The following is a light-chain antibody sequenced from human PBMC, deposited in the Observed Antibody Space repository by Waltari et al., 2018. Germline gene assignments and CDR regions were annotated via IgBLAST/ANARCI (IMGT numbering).Light chain of an antibody. CDR3: QSADSSGTYWV. J-gene: IGLJ3*02. V-gene: IGLV3-25*03. CDR1: ALPKQY. CDR2: KDT. Sequence: SYELTQPPSVSVSPGQTARITCSGDALPKQYAYWYQQKPGQAPVVVIYKDTERTSGIPERFSGSSSGTTVTLTISGVQAEDEADYYCQSADSSGTYWVFGGGTKLTVL.